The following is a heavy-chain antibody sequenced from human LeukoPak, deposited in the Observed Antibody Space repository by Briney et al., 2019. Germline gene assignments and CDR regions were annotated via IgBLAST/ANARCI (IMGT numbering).Heavy chain of an antibody. CDR2: ISSSSSTI. V-gene: IGHV3-48*01. CDR3: ARDLRIVGDAFDI. Sequence: GGPLRLSCAASGFTFSSYSMNWVRQAPGKGLEWVSYISSSSSTIYYADSVKGRFTISRDNAKNSLYLQMNSLRAEDTAVYYCARDLRIVGDAFDIWGQGTMVTVSS. CDR1: GFTFSSYS. J-gene: IGHJ3*02. D-gene: IGHD1-26*01.